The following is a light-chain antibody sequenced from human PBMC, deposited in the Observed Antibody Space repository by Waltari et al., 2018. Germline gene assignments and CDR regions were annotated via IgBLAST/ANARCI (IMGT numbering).Light chain of an antibody. CDR3: QQNYTPPRT. J-gene: IGKJ1*01. CDR1: QRISDY. CDR2: SAS. Sequence: DIQMTQSPTSLSASVGDRVTITCRSSQRISDYLNWYQQKPGEAPKLLIYSASNLHSGVPSRFSGSGSGTDFTLTITNLQSYDFATYYCQQNYTPPRTFGHGTKVEVK. V-gene: IGKV1-39*01.